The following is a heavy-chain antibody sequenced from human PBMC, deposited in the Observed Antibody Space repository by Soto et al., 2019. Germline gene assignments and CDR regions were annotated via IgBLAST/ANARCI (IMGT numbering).Heavy chain of an antibody. CDR1: GGSISSSSYY. J-gene: IGHJ5*02. CDR3: ARGGDRSGWSWFDP. V-gene: IGHV4-39*01. D-gene: IGHD6-19*01. Sequence: PSETLSLTCTVSGGSISSSSYYWGGIRQPPGKGLEGIGSIFYSGSTYYNPSLKSRVTISVDTSKNQFSLKLSAVTAADTAVYYCARGGDRSGWSWFDPWGQGTLVTVSS. CDR2: IFYSGST.